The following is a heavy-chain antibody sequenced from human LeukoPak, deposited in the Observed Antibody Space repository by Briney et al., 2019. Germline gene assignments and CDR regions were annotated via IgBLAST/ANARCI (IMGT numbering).Heavy chain of an antibody. D-gene: IGHD3-22*01. Sequence: PGGSLRLSCAASGLTFSSYSVNWVRQAPGKGLEWVSYISSSSSTIYYADSVKGRFTISRDNAKNSLYVQMNSLRAEDTAVYYCARDHHRRLYDSQARDTFDIWGQGTMVTVSS. J-gene: IGHJ3*02. V-gene: IGHV3-48*01. CDR3: ARDHHRRLYDSQARDTFDI. CDR2: ISSSSSTI. CDR1: GLTFSSYS.